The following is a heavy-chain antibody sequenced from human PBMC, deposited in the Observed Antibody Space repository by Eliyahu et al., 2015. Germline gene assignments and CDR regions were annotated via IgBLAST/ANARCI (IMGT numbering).Heavy chain of an antibody. CDR2: INPNSGGT. CDR3: ARSHDELRFLEWLFIH. J-gene: IGHJ4*02. D-gene: IGHD3-3*01. V-gene: IGHV1-2*06. Sequence: QVQLVXSGAEVKKPGASVXVSCXASGYTFTGYYMHWVRQAPGQGLEWMGRINPNSGGTNYAQXXQGRVTMTRDTSISTAYMELSRLRSDDTAVYYCARSHDELRFLEWLFIHWGQGTLVTVSS. CDR1: GYTFTGYY.